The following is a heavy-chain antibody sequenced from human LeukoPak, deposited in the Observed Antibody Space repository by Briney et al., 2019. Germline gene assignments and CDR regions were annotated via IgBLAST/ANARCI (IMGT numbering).Heavy chain of an antibody. CDR1: WFNFRRYG. CDR2: ISYDGSYK. Sequence: GGSLHLPFAAPWFNFRRYGIDLVRPGPGKGPGWVAVISYDGSYKYYTDSVKGRFIISRDNSKNTLYLQMNSLRAEDTAVYYCAKGSGYSYGPWDYWGQGTLVTVSS. D-gene: IGHD5-18*01. CDR3: AKGSGYSYGPWDY. J-gene: IGHJ4*02. V-gene: IGHV3-30*18.